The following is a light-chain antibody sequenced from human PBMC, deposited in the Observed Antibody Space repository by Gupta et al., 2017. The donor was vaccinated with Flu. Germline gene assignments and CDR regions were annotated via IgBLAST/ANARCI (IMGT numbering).Light chain of an antibody. J-gene: IGKJ2*02. CDR2: AAS. CDR3: EEGDSSPRT. V-gene: IGKV1-9*01. Sequence: PSFLSASVADRVTVTVRASHGISSYLAWYQQKPGRTPKLLMYAASTLQRSVASRFSGSGSGTEFTLTISSLQPEDFAHYYCEEGDSSPRTFGQGTKVEIK. CDR1: HGISSY.